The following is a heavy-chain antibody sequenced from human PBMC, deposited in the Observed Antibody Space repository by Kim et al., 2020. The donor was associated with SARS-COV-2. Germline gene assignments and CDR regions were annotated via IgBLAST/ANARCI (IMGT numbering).Heavy chain of an antibody. CDR2: IKQDGSEK. Sequence: GGSLRLSCAASGFTFSSYWMSWVRQAPGKGLEWVANIKQDGSEKYYVDSVKGRFTISRDNAKNSLYLQMNSLRAEDTAVYYCARDSHGDSSSWYGYWGQGTLVTVSS. J-gene: IGHJ4*02. CDR1: GFTFSSYW. CDR3: ARDSHGDSSSWYGY. D-gene: IGHD6-13*01. V-gene: IGHV3-7*03.